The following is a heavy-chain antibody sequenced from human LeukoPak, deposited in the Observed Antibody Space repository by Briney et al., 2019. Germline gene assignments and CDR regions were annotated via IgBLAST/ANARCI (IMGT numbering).Heavy chain of an antibody. CDR3: AKDRLDGSGSFFDY. J-gene: IGHJ4*02. V-gene: IGHV3-23*01. CDR2: ISGSGGST. D-gene: IGHD3-10*01. CDR1: GFTFSSYA. Sequence: PGGSLRLFCAASGFTFSSYAMRGVRQAPGKGVEEGSAISGSGGSTYYADSVKGRFTISRDNSENTLYLQMKSLRDEDPDVYYCAKDRLDGSGSFFDYWSQGTLVTVSS.